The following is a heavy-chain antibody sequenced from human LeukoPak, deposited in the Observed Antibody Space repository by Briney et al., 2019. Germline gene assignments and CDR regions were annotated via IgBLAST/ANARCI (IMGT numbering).Heavy chain of an antibody. CDR1: GFTFSSYA. J-gene: IGHJ4*02. D-gene: IGHD2-2*01. V-gene: IGHV3-23*01. Sequence: PGGSLRLSCAASGFTFSSYAMSWVRQAPGKGLEWVSTINGGGVNTHYADSVGGRFTISRDNAKNSLYLQMNSLRAEDTAVYYCASPPAQFSTSLDYWGQGTLVTVSS. CDR3: ASPPAQFSTSLDY. CDR2: INGGGVNT.